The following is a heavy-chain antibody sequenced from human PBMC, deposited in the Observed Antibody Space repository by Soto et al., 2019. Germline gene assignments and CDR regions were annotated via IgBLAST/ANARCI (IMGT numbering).Heavy chain of an antibody. CDR3: ARINIAEADLWYFDL. J-gene: IGHJ2*01. D-gene: IGHD6-19*01. CDR2: IYYSGST. CDR1: GGSISSSSYY. V-gene: IGHV4-39*01. Sequence: SETLSLTCTVSGGSISSSSYYWGWIRQPPGKGLEWIGSIYYSGSTYYNPSLKSRVTISVDTSKNQFSLKLSSVTAADTAVYYCARINIAEADLWYFDLWGRGTLVTGSS.